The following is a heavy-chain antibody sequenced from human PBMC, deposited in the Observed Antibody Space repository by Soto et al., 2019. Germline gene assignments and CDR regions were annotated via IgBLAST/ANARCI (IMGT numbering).Heavy chain of an antibody. CDR3: ASTPRNSTAWYSFDY. CDR2: IYHSGST. Sequence: SDTLCLTWTVSGGSISSYYWSWIRQPPGKALEWIGYIYHSGSTNYNPSLKSRVTISVDTSKNQLSLNLSSVTAADTAVYYCASTPRNSTAWYSFDYWGQGDLVTVSS. D-gene: IGHD2-2*01. J-gene: IGHJ4*02. V-gene: IGHV4-59*03. CDR1: GGSISSYY.